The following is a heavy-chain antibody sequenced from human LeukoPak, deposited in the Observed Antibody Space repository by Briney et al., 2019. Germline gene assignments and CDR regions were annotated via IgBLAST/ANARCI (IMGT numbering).Heavy chain of an antibody. CDR2: ISAYNGNT. D-gene: IGHD3-16*02. CDR3: ARVADYDYVWGSYRKYYFDY. Sequence: ASVKVTCKASGYTFTSYGISWVRQAPGQGLEWMGWISAYNGNTNYAQKLQGRVTMTTDTSTSTAYMELRSLRSDDTAVYYCARVADYDYVWGSYRKYYFDYWGQGTLVTVSS. J-gene: IGHJ4*02. CDR1: GYTFTSYG. V-gene: IGHV1-18*01.